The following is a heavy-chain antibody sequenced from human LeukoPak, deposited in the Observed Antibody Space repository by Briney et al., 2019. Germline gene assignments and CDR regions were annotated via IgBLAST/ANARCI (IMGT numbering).Heavy chain of an antibody. CDR3: ARENDYVWVSYRAYYYGMDV. V-gene: IGHV3-30*04. CDR2: ISYDGSNK. Sequence: GGSLRLSCAASGFTFSSYAMLWVRQAPGKGLEWVAVISYDGSNKYYADSVKGRFTISRDNSKNTLYLQMNSLRAEDTAVYYCARENDYVWVSYRAYYYGMDVWGKGTTVTVSS. J-gene: IGHJ6*04. CDR1: GFTFSSYA. D-gene: IGHD3-16*02.